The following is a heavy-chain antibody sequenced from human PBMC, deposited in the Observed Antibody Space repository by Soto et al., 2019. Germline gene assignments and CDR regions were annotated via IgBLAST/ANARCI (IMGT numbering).Heavy chain of an antibody. V-gene: IGHV4-59*08. Sequence: SETLSLTCTVSGGSISNYYWSWIRQPPGKGLEWIWYIYYSGSTRYNPSLKSRVTISVDTSKNQFSLKLSSVTAADTAVYYCARHGPIAAAGTVFDYWGQGTLVTVSS. D-gene: IGHD6-13*01. CDR1: GGSISNYY. J-gene: IGHJ4*02. CDR2: IYYSGST. CDR3: ARHGPIAAAGTVFDY.